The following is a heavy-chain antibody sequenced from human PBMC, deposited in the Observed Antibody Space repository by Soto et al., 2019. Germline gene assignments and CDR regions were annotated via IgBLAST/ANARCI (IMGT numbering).Heavy chain of an antibody. CDR2: ISGSGGGT. J-gene: IGHJ4*02. D-gene: IGHD2-2*01. CDR1: GFTFSSYA. V-gene: IGHV3-23*01. Sequence: PGGSLRLSCAASGFTFSSYAMSWVCQAPGKGVEWVSAISGSGGGTYYADSVKGRFTISRDDSKNTLYLQVNSLRAEDTAVYYCAKERSGTSCQDYWGQGTLVTVSS. CDR3: AKERSGTSCQDY.